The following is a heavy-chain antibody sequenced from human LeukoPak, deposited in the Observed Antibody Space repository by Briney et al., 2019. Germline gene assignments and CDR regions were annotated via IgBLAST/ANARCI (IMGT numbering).Heavy chain of an antibody. J-gene: IGHJ4*02. CDR1: GFTFSTFA. CDR3: ARFAKGYGSGDIDY. D-gene: IGHD3-10*01. V-gene: IGHV3-23*01. Sequence: GGSLRLSCAASGFTFSTFAVNWVRQAPGKGLEWVSAITGSGDSTYYADSVRGRFTVSRDNSKNTLFLQMNSLRAEDTAVYYCARFAKGYGSGDIDYWGQGTLVTVSS. CDR2: ITGSGDST.